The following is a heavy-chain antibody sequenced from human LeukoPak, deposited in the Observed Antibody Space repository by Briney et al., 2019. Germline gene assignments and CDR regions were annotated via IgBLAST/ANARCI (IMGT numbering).Heavy chain of an antibody. CDR2: ISSSSSYI. Sequence: GGSLRLSCAASGFTFSSYSMNWVRQAPGKGLEWVSSISSSSSYIYYADSVKGRFTISRDNAKNSLYLQMNSLRAEDTAVYYCARASSSWYVNFDYWGQGTLVTVSS. D-gene: IGHD6-13*01. CDR3: ARASSSWYVNFDY. J-gene: IGHJ4*02. V-gene: IGHV3-21*04. CDR1: GFTFSSYS.